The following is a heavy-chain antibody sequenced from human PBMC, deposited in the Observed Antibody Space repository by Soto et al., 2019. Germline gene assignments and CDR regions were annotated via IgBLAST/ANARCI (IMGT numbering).Heavy chain of an antibody. CDR3: ARGRQKWRRNDASDI. CDR1: GYTFTSYG. J-gene: IGHJ3*02. D-gene: IGHD5-12*01. V-gene: IGHV1-18*01. Sequence: ASVKVSFKASGYTFTSYGISWVRQAPGQGLEWMGWISAYNGNTNYAQKLQGRVTMTTDTSTSTAYMELRSLRSDDTAVYYCARGRQKWRRNDASDIWGQGTLVTVSS. CDR2: ISAYNGNT.